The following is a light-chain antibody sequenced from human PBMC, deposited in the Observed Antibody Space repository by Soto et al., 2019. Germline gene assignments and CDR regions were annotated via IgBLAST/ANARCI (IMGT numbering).Light chain of an antibody. CDR2: LEDNGSY. V-gene: IGLV4-60*02. Sequence: QLVLTQSSSASASLGSSVKLTCSLSSGHITSIIAWHQQQPGKAPRYLMKLEDNGSYNKGSGVPDRFSGSSSGADRYLTISDLQFEDEADYYCETWDTDTRVFGPGTKVTVL. CDR1: SGHITSI. J-gene: IGLJ1*01. CDR3: ETWDTDTRV.